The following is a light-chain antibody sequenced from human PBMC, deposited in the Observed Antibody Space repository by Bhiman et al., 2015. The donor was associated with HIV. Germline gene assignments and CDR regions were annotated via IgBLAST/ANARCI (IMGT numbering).Light chain of an antibody. CDR2: RNN. CDR3: VVWEDSLSVVV. V-gene: IGLV1-47*01. Sequence: QSVLTQPPSASGTPGQRVTISCSGSSSNIGRNAVNWYQQFPGTAPRLLIYRNNQRPSGVPDRFSGSKSGTSASLAISGLRSEDEADYYCVVWEDSLSVVVFGGGTKLTVL. CDR1: SSNIGRNA. J-gene: IGLJ2*01.